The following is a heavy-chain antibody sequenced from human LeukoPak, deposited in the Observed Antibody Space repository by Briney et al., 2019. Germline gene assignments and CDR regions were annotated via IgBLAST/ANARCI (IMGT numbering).Heavy chain of an antibody. CDR1: GFTFTNDA. D-gene: IGHD3-16*01. J-gene: IGHJ5*02. V-gene: IGHV3-23*01. Sequence: PGGSLRLSCATSGFTFTNDAMNWVRQAPGKGLEWVSAVTGPGDTTYYADSVKGRFFMSREDSKTTVYLQMNSLRVEDTAIYYCAKGAEIDLWGQGTLVTVSS. CDR3: AKGAEIDL. CDR2: VTGPGDTT.